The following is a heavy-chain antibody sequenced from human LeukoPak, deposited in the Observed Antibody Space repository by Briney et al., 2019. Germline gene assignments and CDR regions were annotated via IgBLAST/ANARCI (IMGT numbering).Heavy chain of an antibody. V-gene: IGHV3-21*01. CDR2: ISSSSSYI. CDR1: GFTFSSYS. CDR3: AKLTNSWFDP. J-gene: IGHJ5*02. Sequence: GGSLRLSCAASGFTFSSYSMTWVRQAPGKGLEWVSSISSSSSYIYYADSVKGRFTISRDNAKNSLYLQMNSLRAEDTAVYYCAKLTNSWFDPWGQGTLVAVSS. D-gene: IGHD2-2*01.